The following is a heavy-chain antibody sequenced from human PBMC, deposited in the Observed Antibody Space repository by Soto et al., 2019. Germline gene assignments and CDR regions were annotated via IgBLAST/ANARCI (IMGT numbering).Heavy chain of an antibody. V-gene: IGHV1-18*01. CDR2: ISAYNGNT. Sequence: ASVKVSCKASGYTFTSYGISWVRQAPGQGLEWMGWISAYNGNTNYAQKLQGRVTMTIDTSTSTAYMELRSLRSDDTAVYYCAREGPAPYYYYGMDVWGQGSTVTVSS. CDR1: GYTFTSYG. CDR3: AREGPAPYYYYGMDV. J-gene: IGHJ6*02.